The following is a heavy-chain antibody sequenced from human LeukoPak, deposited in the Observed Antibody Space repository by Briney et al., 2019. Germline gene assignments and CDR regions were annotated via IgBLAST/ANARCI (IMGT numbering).Heavy chain of an antibody. V-gene: IGHV1-69*02. CDR1: GGTFSSYT. J-gene: IGHJ2*01. CDR2: IIPILGIA. D-gene: IGHD4-11*01. Sequence: ASVKVSCKASGGTFSSYTISWVRQAPAQGLEWMGRIIPILGIANYAQKFQGRVTITADKTTSTACMDLSSLRSEDTAVYYCAVYYSRPSLDWYFDLWGRGTLVTVSS. CDR3: AVYYSRPSLDWYFDL.